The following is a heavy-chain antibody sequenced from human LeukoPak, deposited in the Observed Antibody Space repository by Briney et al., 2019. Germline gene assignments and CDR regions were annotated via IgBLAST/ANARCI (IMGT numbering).Heavy chain of an antibody. CDR1: GGSISSSSYY. V-gene: IGHV4-61*01. CDR2: IYYSGST. J-gene: IGHJ4*02. CDR3: ARGTTSGYDTDY. Sequence: SETLSLTCTVSGGSISSSSYYWSWIRQPPGKGLEWIGYIYYSGSTNYNPSLKSRVTISVDTSKNQFSLKLSSVTAADTAVYYCARGTTSGYDTDYWGQGTLVTVSS. D-gene: IGHD5-12*01.